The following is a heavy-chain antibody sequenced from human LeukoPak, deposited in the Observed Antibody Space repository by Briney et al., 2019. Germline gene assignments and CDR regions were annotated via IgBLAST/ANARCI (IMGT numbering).Heavy chain of an antibody. V-gene: IGHV3-53*01. Sequence: GGFLRLSCVASGFDISYNYVGWVRQAPGKGLEWVSVIHTGGTTHYADSVKGRFTISKGNSNNTVFLQMNSVRVEDTAVYYCARVWFGYFFQWGQGALVTVSS. CDR3: ARVWFGYFFQ. D-gene: IGHD3-10*01. CDR1: GFDISYNY. CDR2: IHTGGTT. J-gene: IGHJ4*02.